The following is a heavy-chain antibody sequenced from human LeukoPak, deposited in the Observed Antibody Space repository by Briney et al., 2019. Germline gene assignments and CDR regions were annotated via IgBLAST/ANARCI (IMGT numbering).Heavy chain of an antibody. Sequence: SETLSLTCTVSGGSINNYYWTWIRQPPGKGLEWIGYIYSSGTTNYNPSLESRVTISVDTSKNQLSLKLSSVTAADTAVYYCARGRSTSWQLPFDYWGQGTLVTVSS. CDR2: IYSSGTT. CDR3: ARGRSTSWQLPFDY. V-gene: IGHV4-59*12. CDR1: GGSINNYY. D-gene: IGHD2-2*01. J-gene: IGHJ4*02.